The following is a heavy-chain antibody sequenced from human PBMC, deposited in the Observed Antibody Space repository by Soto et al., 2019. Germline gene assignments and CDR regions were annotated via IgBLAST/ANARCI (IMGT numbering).Heavy chain of an antibody. D-gene: IGHD2-15*01. CDR3: ARGFCSGSSCYSAYYYYGMDV. CDR1: GYTFTGYY. CDR2: INPNSGGT. Sequence: ASVKVSCKASGYTFTGYYVHWVRQAPGQGLEWMGWINPNSGGTNYAQKFQGWVTMTSDTSISTAYMELSRLRSDDTAVSYCARGFCSGSSCYSAYYYYGMDVWGQGTTVTVSS. V-gene: IGHV1-2*04. J-gene: IGHJ6*02.